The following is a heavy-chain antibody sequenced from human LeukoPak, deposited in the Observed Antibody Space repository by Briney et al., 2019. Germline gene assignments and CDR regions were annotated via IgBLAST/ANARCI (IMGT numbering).Heavy chain of an antibody. CDR2: TYYRSNWYN. J-gene: IGHJ4*02. CDR1: GDSVSSNSAG. D-gene: IGHD6-19*01. Sequence: SQTLSLTCAISGDSVSSNSAGWNWIRQSPSRGLEWLGRTYYRSNWYNDYALSVKSRITIDPDTSKNQFSLHLNSVTPDDTAVYYCAREVAVAGPFDYWGQGILVTVSS. V-gene: IGHV6-1*01. CDR3: AREVAVAGPFDY.